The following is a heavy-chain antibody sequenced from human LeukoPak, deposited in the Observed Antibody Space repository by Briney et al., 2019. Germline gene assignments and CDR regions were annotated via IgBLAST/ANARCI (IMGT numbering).Heavy chain of an antibody. CDR1: GFTFSSYS. CDR3: ARDRNLEKGDY. CDR2: ISSSGSTI. V-gene: IGHV3-48*04. J-gene: IGHJ4*02. D-gene: IGHD1-1*01. Sequence: PGGFLRLSCAASGFTFSSYSMNWVRQAPGKGLEWVSYISSSGSTIYYADSVKGRFTISRDNAKNSLYLQMNSLRAEDTAVYYCARDRNLEKGDYWGQGTLVTVSS.